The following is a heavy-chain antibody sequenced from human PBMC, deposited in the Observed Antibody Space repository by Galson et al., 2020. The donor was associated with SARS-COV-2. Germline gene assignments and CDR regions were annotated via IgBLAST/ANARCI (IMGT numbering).Heavy chain of an antibody. V-gene: IGHV4-59*01. J-gene: IGHJ5*02. CDR3: ARGIAQRVVVAAIETWFDP. CDR2: IYYSGST. Sequence: SETLSLTCTVSGGSISSYYWSWIRQPPGKGLERIGYIYYSGSTNYNTSLKSRVTISVDTSKNQFSLKLSSVTAADTAVYYCARGIAQRVVVAAIETWFDPWGQGTLVTVSS. CDR1: GGSISSYY. D-gene: IGHD2-15*01.